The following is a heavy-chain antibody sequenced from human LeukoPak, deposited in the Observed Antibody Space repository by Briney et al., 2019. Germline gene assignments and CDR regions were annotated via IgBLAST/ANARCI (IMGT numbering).Heavy chain of an antibody. D-gene: IGHD5-18*01. V-gene: IGHV3-23*01. CDR3: AKEYGYTYGEFDY. CDR1: GFTFRTSG. J-gene: IGHJ4*02. CDR2: ISGSGVST. Sequence: GGTQRLSCAASGFTFRTSGMSWIRQAPGKGLEWVSAISGSGVSTYYADSVKGRFTISRDNSKNTLYLQMNSLRAEDTAVYYCAKEYGYTYGEFDYWGQGTLVTVSS.